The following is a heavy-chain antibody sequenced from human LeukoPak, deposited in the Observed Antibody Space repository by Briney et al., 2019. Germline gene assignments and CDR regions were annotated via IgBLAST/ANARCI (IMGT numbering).Heavy chain of an antibody. D-gene: IGHD3-3*01. CDR1: GYTFTGYY. J-gene: IGHJ5*02. Sequence: ASVKVSCKASGYTFTGYYMHWVRQAPGQGLEWMGWINPNSGGTNYAQKFQGRVTMTRDTSISTAYMELSRLRSDDTAVYYCARDLNDFWSGRYRLTRFDPWGQGTLVTVSS. V-gene: IGHV1-2*02. CDR3: ARDLNDFWSGRYRLTRFDP. CDR2: INPNSGGT.